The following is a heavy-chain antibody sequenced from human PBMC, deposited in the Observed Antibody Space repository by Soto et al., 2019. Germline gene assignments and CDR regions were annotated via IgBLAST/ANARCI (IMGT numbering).Heavy chain of an antibody. D-gene: IGHD1-26*01. CDR3: TRRGSSGIAVDY. CDR1: DYSISSGYY. Sequence: PSETLSLTCGVSDYSISSGYYWGWIRQPPGKGLEWIGNIYHSGSTHYIPALKSRVTISVDTSKNQFSLKLKSVTAAETAVYYCTRRGSSGIAVDYWGQGTLVTVSS. J-gene: IGHJ4*02. V-gene: IGHV4-38-2*01. CDR2: IYHSGST.